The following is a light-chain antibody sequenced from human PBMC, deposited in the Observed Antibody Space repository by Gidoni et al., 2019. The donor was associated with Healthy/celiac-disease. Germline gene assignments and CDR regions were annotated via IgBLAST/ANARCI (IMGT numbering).Light chain of an antibody. CDR1: QSVSSSY. CDR3: QKYGSSPS. J-gene: IGKJ2*03. V-gene: IGKV3-20*01. Sequence: EIVFTQSPGTLSLSPGERATLSCRASQSVSSSYLAWYQQQPGQAPRLLIYGASSRATGIPDMFSGSGSGKDFTLTISRLEPEDFAVYYCQKYGSSPSFXQXTKLEIK. CDR2: GAS.